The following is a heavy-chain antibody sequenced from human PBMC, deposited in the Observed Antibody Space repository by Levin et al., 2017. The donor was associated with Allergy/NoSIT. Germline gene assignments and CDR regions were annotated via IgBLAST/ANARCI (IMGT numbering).Heavy chain of an antibody. CDR3: ARGAADGTYHYYYYMDV. CDR2: INWNRDKI. Sequence: LSLTCAASGFTFGDYAMHWVRQAPGKGLEWVSGINWNRDKIGYADSVRARFTISRDNAKNTLYLQVNSLRAEDTAVYYCARGAADGTYHYYYYMDVWGKGTTVTVSS. CDR1: GFTFGDYA. V-gene: IGHV3-9*01. D-gene: IGHD6-13*01. J-gene: IGHJ6*03.